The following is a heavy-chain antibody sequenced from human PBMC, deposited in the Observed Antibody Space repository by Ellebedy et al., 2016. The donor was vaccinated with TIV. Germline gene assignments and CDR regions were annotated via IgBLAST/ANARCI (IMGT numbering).Heavy chain of an antibody. J-gene: IGHJ4*02. D-gene: IGHD1-14*01. CDR3: ARVTRTRTFDF. V-gene: IGHV2-26*01. CDR2: LFSDDEK. Sequence: SGPTLVXPTETPTLTCTVSGFSLSNTRLGVGWIRQPPGKALEYLAHLFSDDEKSYNTPLRSRLTISKDTSKSQVVLTLTNVDPLGTATYYCARVTRTRTFDFWGQGTLVTVSS. CDR1: GFSLSNTRLG.